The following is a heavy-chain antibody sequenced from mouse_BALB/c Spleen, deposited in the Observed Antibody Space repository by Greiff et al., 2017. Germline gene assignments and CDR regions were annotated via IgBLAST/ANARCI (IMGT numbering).Heavy chain of an antibody. Sequence: QVQLKESGAELARPGASVKLSCKASGYTFTDYYINWVKQRTGQGLEWIGEIYPGSGNTYYNEKFKGKATLTADKSSSTAYMQLSSLTSEDSAVYFCERRGWLMGYDMDYWGQGTSVTVSS. CDR3: ERRGWLMGYDMDY. V-gene: IGHV1-77*01. D-gene: IGHD2-3*01. CDR2: IYPGSGNT. CDR1: GYTFTDYY. J-gene: IGHJ4*01.